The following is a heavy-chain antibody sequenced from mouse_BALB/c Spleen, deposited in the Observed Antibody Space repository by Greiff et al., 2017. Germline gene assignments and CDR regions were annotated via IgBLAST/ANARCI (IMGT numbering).Heavy chain of an antibody. D-gene: IGHD4-1*02. CDR2: INPYNDGT. CDR1: GYTFTSYV. Sequence: VQLQQSGPELVKPGASVKMSCKASGYTFTSYVMHWVKQKPGQGLEWIGYINPYNDGTKYNEKFKGKATLTPDKSSSTAYMELSSLTSEDSAVYYCARERPTGTHYFDYWGQGTTLTVSS. V-gene: IGHV1-14*01. J-gene: IGHJ2*01. CDR3: ARERPTGTHYFDY.